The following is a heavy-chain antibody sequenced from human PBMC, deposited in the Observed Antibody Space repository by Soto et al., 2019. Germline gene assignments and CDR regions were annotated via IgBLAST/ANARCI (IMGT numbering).Heavy chain of an antibody. CDR3: ASMGYHYGAGSYPLDY. D-gene: IGHD3-10*01. CDR2: MYNSGST. J-gene: IGHJ4*02. Sequence: QVQLQESGPGLVKPSETLSLTCTVSGGSISSYYWTWIRQPPGKGLEWIGFMYNSGSTHYNPSLKSRVTRSLDTSKNHFSLNLGSVTAADTAVYYCASMGYHYGAGSYPLDYWGQGTLVTVSS. V-gene: IGHV4-59*08. CDR1: GGSISSYY.